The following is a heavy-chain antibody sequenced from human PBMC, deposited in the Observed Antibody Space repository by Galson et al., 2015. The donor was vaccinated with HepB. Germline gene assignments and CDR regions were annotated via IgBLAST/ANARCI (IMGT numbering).Heavy chain of an antibody. D-gene: IGHD2-15*01. V-gene: IGHV3-33*01. CDR2: IWHDEINK. CDR3: ARDLRIGSGLDAFDV. Sequence: SLRLSCAASGFTFSTYGMHWVRQAPGKGLDWVAIIWHDEINKFYADSVKGRFTISRDNSKNTLYLQMNSLRAEDTAIYYCARDLRIGSGLDAFDVWGQGTMVTVSS. CDR1: GFTFSTYG. J-gene: IGHJ3*01.